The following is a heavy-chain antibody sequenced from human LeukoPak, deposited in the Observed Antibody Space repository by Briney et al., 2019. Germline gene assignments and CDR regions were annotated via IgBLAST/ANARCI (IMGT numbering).Heavy chain of an antibody. CDR2: ISHDGSNK. Sequence: GGSLRLSCAASGFTFSSCAMHWVRQAPGKGLEWVAVISHDGSNKYYADSVKGRFTISRDNSKNTLYLQMNSLRAEDTAVYYCARDFNYSPDYWGQGTLVTVSS. CDR3: ARDFNYSPDY. J-gene: IGHJ4*02. CDR1: GFTFSSCA. V-gene: IGHV3-30-3*01. D-gene: IGHD2-21*01.